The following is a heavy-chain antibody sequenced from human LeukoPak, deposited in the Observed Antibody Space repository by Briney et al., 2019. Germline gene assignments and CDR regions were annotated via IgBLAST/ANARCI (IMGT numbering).Heavy chain of an antibody. Sequence: GGSLRLSCAASGFTFSSYGMHWVRQAPGKGLEWVAFISFEGTTKYYADSVKGRFTLSRDNSKNTLYLQLDSLRAEDAAVYYCAKDLIGTTWGFFDYWGQGTLVTVSS. CDR3: AKDLIGTTWGFFDY. CDR2: ISFEGTTK. CDR1: GFTFSSYG. D-gene: IGHD2/OR15-2a*01. V-gene: IGHV3-30*18. J-gene: IGHJ4*02.